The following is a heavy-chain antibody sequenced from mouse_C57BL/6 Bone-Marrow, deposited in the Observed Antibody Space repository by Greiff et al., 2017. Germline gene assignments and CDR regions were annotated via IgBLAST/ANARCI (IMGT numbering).Heavy chain of an antibody. J-gene: IGHJ2*01. CDR2: IDPENGDT. CDR3: TTPYYPVDY. CDR1: GFNIKDDY. D-gene: IGHD2-10*01. V-gene: IGHV14-4*01. Sequence: VQLQQSGAELVRPGASVKLSCTASGFNIKDDYMHWVKQRPEQGLEWIGWIDPENGDTEYASKFQGKATITADTSSNTAYLQLSSLTSEDTAVYYCTTPYYPVDYWGQGTTLTVSS.